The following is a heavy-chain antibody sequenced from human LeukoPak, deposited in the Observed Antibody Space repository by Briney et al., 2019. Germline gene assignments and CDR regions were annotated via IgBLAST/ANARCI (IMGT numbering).Heavy chain of an antibody. Sequence: PGGSLRLSCAASGFTFDDYGMSWVRQAPGKGLEWVSVINWNGGSTGYAGSVKGRFTISGDNAKNSLYLQMNSLRAEDTAFYYCARGESYLDDWGQGTLVTVSS. D-gene: IGHD1-26*01. CDR2: INWNGGST. CDR3: ARGESYLDD. J-gene: IGHJ4*02. V-gene: IGHV3-20*04. CDR1: GFTFDDYG.